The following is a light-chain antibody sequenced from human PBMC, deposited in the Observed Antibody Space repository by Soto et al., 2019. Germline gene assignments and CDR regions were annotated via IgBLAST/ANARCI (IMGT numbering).Light chain of an antibody. V-gene: IGLV2-23*02. CDR1: SNDIGSYNL. CDR3: CSSAGSSTVL. CDR2: EVT. Sequence: QSVLTQPASVSGSPGQSITISCTGTSNDIGSYNLVSWYQQHPGKAPKLMIYEVTKRPSGVSNRFSASKSANTASLTISGLQAEDEGDYYCCSSAGSSTVLFGGGTKVTVL. J-gene: IGLJ2*01.